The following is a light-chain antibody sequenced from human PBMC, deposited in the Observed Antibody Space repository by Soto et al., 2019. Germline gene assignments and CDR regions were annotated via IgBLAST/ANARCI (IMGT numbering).Light chain of an antibody. CDR3: SSYAGRNNFVV. CDR2: EVS. J-gene: IGLJ2*01. V-gene: IGLV2-8*01. Sequence: QSALTQPPSASGSPGQSVTISCTGTSSDVGGYNYVSWYQQHPGKAPKLMIYEVSKRPSGVPDRFSVSKSGNTASLTVSGLQAEDEADYYCSSYAGRNNFVVFGGGTKLPVL. CDR1: SSDVGGYNY.